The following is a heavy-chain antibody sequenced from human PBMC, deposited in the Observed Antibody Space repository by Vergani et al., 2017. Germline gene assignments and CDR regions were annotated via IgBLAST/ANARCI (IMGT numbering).Heavy chain of an antibody. CDR2: IYYSGST. CDR3: ARLSCSSTSCFYYYYYYMDV. Sequence: QLQLQESGPGLVKPSETLSLTCTVSGGSISSSSYYWGWIRQPPGKGLELIGSIYYSGSTYYNPSLKSRVTISVDTSKNQFSLKLSSVTAADTAVYYCARLSCSSTSCFYYYYYYMDVWGKGTTVTVSS. CDR1: GGSISSSSYY. V-gene: IGHV4-39*01. J-gene: IGHJ6*03. D-gene: IGHD2-2*01.